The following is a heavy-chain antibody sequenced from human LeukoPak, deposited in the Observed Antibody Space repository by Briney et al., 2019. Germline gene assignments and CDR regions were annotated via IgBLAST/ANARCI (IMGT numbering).Heavy chain of an antibody. CDR2: IHYSGTT. D-gene: IGHD3-10*01. Sequence: ASETLSLTCTVSGGSISDNDYSWDWLRQPPGKGLEWMGCIHYSGTTYSNPSLKSRISISVDTSKSQFSLKLRSVTAADTAVYYCARRYYFVSGSYYPFDFWGQGTLVTVSS. V-gene: IGHV4-39*01. J-gene: IGHJ4*02. CDR1: GGSISDNDYS. CDR3: ARRYYFVSGSYYPFDF.